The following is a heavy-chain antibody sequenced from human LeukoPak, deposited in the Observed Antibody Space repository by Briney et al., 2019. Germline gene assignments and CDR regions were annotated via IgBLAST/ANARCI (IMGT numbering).Heavy chain of an antibody. CDR2: ISYDGSNK. D-gene: IGHD5-24*01. CDR1: GYTFTGYY. Sequence: SCKASGYTFTGYYMHWVRQVPGKGLEWVAVISYDGSNKYYADPVKGRFTISRDNSKNTLYLQMNSLRAEDTAVYYCARDLRDGYPKGDYWGQGTLVTVSS. V-gene: IGHV3-30-3*01. CDR3: ARDLRDGYPKGDY. J-gene: IGHJ4*02.